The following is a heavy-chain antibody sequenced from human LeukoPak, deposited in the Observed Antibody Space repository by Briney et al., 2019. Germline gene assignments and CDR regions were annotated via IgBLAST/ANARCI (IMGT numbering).Heavy chain of an antibody. D-gene: IGHD3/OR15-3a*01. Sequence: GGSLGLSCAASGFWFSNYGMNWVRQAPGKGLEWVSVISGNGDDTYYTDSVKGRFSISRDNSKNTLYLQMNNLRAEDTAVYYCAKRDWPYYFDYWGQGTLVAVSS. CDR1: GFWFSNYG. V-gene: IGHV3-23*01. CDR2: ISGNGDDT. J-gene: IGHJ4*01. CDR3: AKRDWPYYFDY.